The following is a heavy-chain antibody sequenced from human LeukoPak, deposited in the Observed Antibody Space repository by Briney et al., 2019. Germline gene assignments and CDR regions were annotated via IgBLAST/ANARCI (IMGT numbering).Heavy chain of an antibody. CDR3: ATATYDSSGYYFDF. CDR2: FDPEDGET. V-gene: IGHV1-24*01. J-gene: IGHJ4*02. D-gene: IGHD3-22*01. Sequence: ASVKVSCKVPGYTLTELSMHWLRQAPGKGLEWMGGFDPEDGETIYAQKFQGRVTMTEDTSTDTAYMELSSLRSEDTAVYYCATATYDSSGYYFDFWGQGILVTVSS. CDR1: GYTLTELS.